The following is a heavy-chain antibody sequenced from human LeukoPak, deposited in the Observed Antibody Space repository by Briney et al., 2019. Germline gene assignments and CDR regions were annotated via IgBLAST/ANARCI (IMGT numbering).Heavy chain of an antibody. J-gene: IGHJ3*02. CDR2: IKQDGGEK. D-gene: IGHD3-16*01. Sequence: PGGSLRLSCAVSGFTFSSYWMSWVRQAPGRGLERVGNIKQDGGEKNYVDSVRGRFTISRDNAKNSLYLQMNSLRAEDTAVYYCARDHLTVGATGSSDIWGQGTMVTVSS. CDR3: ARDHLTVGATGSSDI. CDR1: GFTFSSYW. V-gene: IGHV3-7*03.